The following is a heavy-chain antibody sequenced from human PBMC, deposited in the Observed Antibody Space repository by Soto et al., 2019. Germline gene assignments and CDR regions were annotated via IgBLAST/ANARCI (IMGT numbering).Heavy chain of an antibody. Sequence: EVQLLESGGALVQPGGSLRLSCAASGFSFNNYALSWVRQAPGKGLEWVSTFSAGGRAYYADTVKGRFTIARDSSQNTVHLQSNILRPEATAIYYWAKESMPEHYGDTLFDYWGQGTRVTVSS. V-gene: IGHV3-23*01. D-gene: IGHD4-17*01. CDR1: GFSFNNYA. J-gene: IGHJ4*02. CDR3: AKESMPEHYGDTLFDY. CDR2: FSAGGRA.